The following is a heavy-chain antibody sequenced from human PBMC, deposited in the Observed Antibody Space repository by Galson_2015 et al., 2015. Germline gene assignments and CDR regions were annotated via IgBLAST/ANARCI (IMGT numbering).Heavy chain of an antibody. D-gene: IGHD1-26*01. V-gene: IGHV1-46*01. Sequence: SVKVSCKASGYTFTSYYMHWVRQAPGQGLEWMGIINPSGGSANSAQKFQGRVTMTRDTSTSTVYMELSSLRSEDTAVYYCARSGSYYSYSMDVWGQGTTVTVSS. CDR3: ARSGSYYSYSMDV. CDR2: INPSGGSA. CDR1: GYTFTSYY. J-gene: IGHJ6*02.